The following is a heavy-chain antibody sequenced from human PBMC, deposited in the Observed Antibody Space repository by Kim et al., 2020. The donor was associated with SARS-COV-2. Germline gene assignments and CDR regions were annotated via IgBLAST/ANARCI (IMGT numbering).Heavy chain of an antibody. D-gene: IGHD2-2*01. V-gene: IGHV4-39*01. CDR1: GGSISSSSYY. Sequence: SETLSLTCTVSGGSISSSSYYWGWIRQPPGKGLEWIGSIYYSGSTYYNPSLKSRVPISVDTSKNQFSLKLSSVTAADTAVYYCARHTSAYCSSTSCSQGCFEPWGQGTLVTVSS. CDR2: IYYSGST. CDR3: ARHTSAYCSSTSCSQGCFEP. J-gene: IGHJ5*02.